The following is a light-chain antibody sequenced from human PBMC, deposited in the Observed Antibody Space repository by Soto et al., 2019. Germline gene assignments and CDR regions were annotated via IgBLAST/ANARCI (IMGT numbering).Light chain of an antibody. J-gene: IGKJ2*01. CDR3: QQYNNGSPRT. V-gene: IGKV3-15*01. CDR2: GAS. Sequence: EIVMTQSPASLSVSPGETATLSCRASQSISNSLAWYQQKPGQAPSLLIYGASTRATGIPARFSGSGSGTDFTLTNSSLQSEDSALLYCQQYNNGSPRTFGQGTKLEIK. CDR1: QSISNS.